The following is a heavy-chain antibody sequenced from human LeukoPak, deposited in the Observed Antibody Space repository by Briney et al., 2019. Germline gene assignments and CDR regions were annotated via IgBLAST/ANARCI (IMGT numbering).Heavy chain of an antibody. Sequence: SETLSLTCDVSGGSVRSYWWGWVRQPAGKGLEWLGRIYSTGSTRFNPSLKSRLTLSIDTSTNQFSLKLTSVTAADTAVYFCARQGYTVSYYFLDYWSQGTLVTVSS. CDR3: ARQGYTVSYYFLDY. CDR1: GGSVRSYW. V-gene: IGHV4-4*07. CDR2: IYSTGST. J-gene: IGHJ4*02. D-gene: IGHD1-26*01.